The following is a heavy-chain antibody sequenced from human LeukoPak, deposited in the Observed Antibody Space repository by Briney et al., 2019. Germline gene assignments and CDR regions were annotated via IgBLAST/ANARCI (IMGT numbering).Heavy chain of an antibody. CDR2: INHSGST. D-gene: IGHD4-23*01. Sequence: SETLSLTCAVYGGSFSGYYWSWIRQPPGKGLEWIGEINHSGSTNCNPSLKSRVTISVDTSKNQFSLKLSSVTAADTAVYYCARGFRGYSSVRHFDPWGQGTLVTVSS. CDR3: ARGFRGYSSVRHFDP. CDR1: GGSFSGYY. J-gene: IGHJ5*02. V-gene: IGHV4-34*01.